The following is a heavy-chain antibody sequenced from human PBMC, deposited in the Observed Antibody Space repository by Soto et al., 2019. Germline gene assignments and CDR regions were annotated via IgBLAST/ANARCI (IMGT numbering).Heavy chain of an antibody. CDR2: IYYSGST. Sequence: SETVSLTCTVSGGSVSSGSYYWSWIRQPPGKGLEWIGYIYYSGSTNYNPSLKSRVTISVDTSKNQFSLKLSSVTAADTAVYYCARDARPTIFGVGPYYYYGMDVWGQGTTVTVSS. D-gene: IGHD3-3*01. CDR1: GGSVSSGSYY. V-gene: IGHV4-61*01. J-gene: IGHJ6*02. CDR3: ARDARPTIFGVGPYYYYGMDV.